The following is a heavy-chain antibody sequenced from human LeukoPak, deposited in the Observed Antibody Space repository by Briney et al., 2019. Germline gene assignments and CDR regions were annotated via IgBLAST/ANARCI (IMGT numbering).Heavy chain of an antibody. Sequence: GGSLRLSCAASGFTVSSNYMSWARQAPGKGLEWVSVIYGGGSTSYADSVKGRFTISRDNSKNTLYLQMNSLRAEDTAVYYCARSRGAYYFDYWGQGTLVTVSS. D-gene: IGHD3-10*01. CDR3: ARSRGAYYFDY. CDR2: IYGGGST. J-gene: IGHJ4*02. V-gene: IGHV3-53*01. CDR1: GFTVSSNY.